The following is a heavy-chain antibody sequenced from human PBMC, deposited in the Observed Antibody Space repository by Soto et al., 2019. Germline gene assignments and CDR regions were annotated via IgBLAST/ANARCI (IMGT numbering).Heavy chain of an antibody. CDR3: ARDPRSITGTTSSEDFQH. J-gene: IGHJ1*01. CDR2: IIPLLGIT. CDR1: GGTFSGYA. D-gene: IGHD1-20*01. V-gene: IGHV1-69*01. Sequence: QAQLMQSGAEVKKPGSSVKVSCKASGGTFSGYAINWVRQAPGQGLEWMGGIIPLLGITDYEQKFQGRITIAADESTGTAYMDLRGLRSEDTAVYYCARDPRSITGTTSSEDFQHWGQGTLVSVSS.